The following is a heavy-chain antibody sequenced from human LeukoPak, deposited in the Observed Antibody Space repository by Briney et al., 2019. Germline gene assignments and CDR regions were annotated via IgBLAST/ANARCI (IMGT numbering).Heavy chain of an antibody. Sequence: SETLSLTCTVSGGSISSSSYYWGWIRQPPGKGLEWIGSIYYSGSTYYNPSLKSRVTISVDTSKNQFSLKLSSVTAADTAVYYCARGGGGHYGDYSPSIDNWGQGTLVTVSS. CDR2: IYYSGST. D-gene: IGHD4-17*01. V-gene: IGHV4-39*01. CDR1: GGSISSSSYY. J-gene: IGHJ4*02. CDR3: ARGGGGHYGDYSPSIDN.